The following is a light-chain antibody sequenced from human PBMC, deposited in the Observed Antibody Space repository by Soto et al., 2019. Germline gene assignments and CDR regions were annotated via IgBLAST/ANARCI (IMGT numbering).Light chain of an antibody. CDR1: QSVLVTPDNKNN. CDR3: QQYFIAPLT. V-gene: IGKV4-1*01. CDR2: WAF. J-gene: IGKJ4*01. Sequence: DIVMTQSPDSLAVSLSERATINCKSSQSVLVTPDNKNNLAWYQQKPGQPPRLLIYWAFFRESGVPDRFSGSGSGTDFTLTISNLRAEDVAVYYCQQYFIAPLTFGGGTKVEIK.